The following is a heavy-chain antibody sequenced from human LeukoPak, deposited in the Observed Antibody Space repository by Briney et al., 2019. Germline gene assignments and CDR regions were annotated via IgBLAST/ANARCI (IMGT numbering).Heavy chain of an antibody. CDR1: GGSISSYY. J-gene: IGHJ4*02. CDR3: ARRSSGFPYYFDY. CDR2: IYYSGST. Sequence: SETLSLTCTVSGGSISSYYLSWIRQPPGKGLEWIGYIYYSGSTNYNPSLKSRVTISVDTSKNQFSLRLSSVTAADTAVYYCARRSSGFPYYFDYWGQGTLVTVSS. V-gene: IGHV4-59*08. D-gene: IGHD3-22*01.